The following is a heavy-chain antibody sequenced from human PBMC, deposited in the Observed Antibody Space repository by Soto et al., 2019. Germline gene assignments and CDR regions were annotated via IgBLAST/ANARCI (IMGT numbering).Heavy chain of an antibody. CDR3: ARGQDIVVVPAAPPEVDY. J-gene: IGHJ4*02. V-gene: IGHV3-33*01. CDR2: IWYDGSNK. Sequence: GGSLRLSCAASGFTFSSYGMHWVRQAPGKGLEWVAVIWYDGSNKYYADSVKGRFTISRDNSKNTLYLQMNSLRAEDTAVYYCARGQDIVVVPAAPPEVDYWGQGTLVTVS. CDR1: GFTFSSYG. D-gene: IGHD2-2*01.